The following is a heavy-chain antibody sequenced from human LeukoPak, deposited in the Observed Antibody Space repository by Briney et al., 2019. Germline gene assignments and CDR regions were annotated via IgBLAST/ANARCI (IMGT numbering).Heavy chain of an antibody. Sequence: EGSLRLSCAASGFTFSSYAMTWVRQAPGKGLEWVSAISGGGGATYYALSVRGRITISRDNSKNTLYLQMSSLRAEDTAVYYCAKDSSSSPYYFDYWGQGTLVTVSS. CDR1: GFTFSSYA. V-gene: IGHV3-23*01. CDR2: ISGGGGAT. CDR3: AKDSSSSPYYFDY. D-gene: IGHD6-6*01. J-gene: IGHJ4*02.